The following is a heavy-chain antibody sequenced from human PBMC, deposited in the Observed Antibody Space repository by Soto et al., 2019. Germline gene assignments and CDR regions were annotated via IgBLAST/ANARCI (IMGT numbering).Heavy chain of an antibody. CDR2: ISAYKGNT. D-gene: IGHD2-2*01. CDR1: GYTFTSYG. J-gene: IGHJ3*02. Sequence: GASVKVSCKASGYTFTSYGISWVRQAPGQGLEWMGWISAYKGNTNYAQKLQGRVTMTTDTSTSTAYMELRSLISDDPAVYYCARIPYCSSTSCYADAFDIWGQGTMVTVSS. CDR3: ARIPYCSSTSCYADAFDI. V-gene: IGHV1-18*01.